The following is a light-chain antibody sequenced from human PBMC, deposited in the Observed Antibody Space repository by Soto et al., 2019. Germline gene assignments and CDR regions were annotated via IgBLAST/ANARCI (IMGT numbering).Light chain of an antibody. CDR3: LQDHNYPLT. Sequence: AIQMTQFPSSLSASVGDRVTITCRASQDIRSDLGWYQQRPGEAPKLLIYASSSLQSGVPSRFSGSGSGTDFTLNISSLQPEDFATYHCLQDHNYPLTFGGGTKVDIK. V-gene: IGKV1-6*01. CDR1: QDIRSD. J-gene: IGKJ4*01. CDR2: ASS.